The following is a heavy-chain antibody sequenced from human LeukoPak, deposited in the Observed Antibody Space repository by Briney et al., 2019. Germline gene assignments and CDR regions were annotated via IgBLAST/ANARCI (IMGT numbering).Heavy chain of an antibody. CDR2: ISAYNGNT. D-gene: IGHD2-2*02. J-gene: IGHJ6*02. CDR1: GYTFTSYV. CDR3: ARDGPALQGVRYGMDV. V-gene: IGHV1-18*01. Sequence: GASVKVSCKASGYTFTSYVISWVRQAPGQGLEWMGWISAYNGNTNYAQKLQGRVTMTTDTSTSTAYMELRSLRSDDTAVYYCARDGPALQGVRYGMDVWGQGTTVTVSS.